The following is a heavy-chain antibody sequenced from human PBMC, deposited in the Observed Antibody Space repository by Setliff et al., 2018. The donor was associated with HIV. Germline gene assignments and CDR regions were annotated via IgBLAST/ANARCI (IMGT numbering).Heavy chain of an antibody. Sequence: SETLSLTCTVSGGSISSYYWSWIRQPPGKGLEWIGYIYYSGSTNYNPSLKSRVTISVDTSKNHFSLKLSSVTAADIAVYYCAAVAGSSLDFWGQGTLVTVS. CDR2: IYYSGST. V-gene: IGHV4-59*08. CDR1: GGSISSYY. J-gene: IGHJ4*02. D-gene: IGHD1-26*01. CDR3: AAVAGSSLDF.